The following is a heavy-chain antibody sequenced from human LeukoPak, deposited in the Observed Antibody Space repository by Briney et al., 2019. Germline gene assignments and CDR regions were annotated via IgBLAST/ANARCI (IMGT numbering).Heavy chain of an antibody. D-gene: IGHD3-3*01. CDR3: ARDGLTYYDFWSGYYTAFDY. J-gene: IGHJ4*02. V-gene: IGHV4-61*02. CDR1: GGSISSGSYY. Sequence: PSETLSLTCTVSGGSISSGSYYWSWIRQPAGKGLEWIGRIYTSGSTNYNPSLKSRVTIPVDTSKDQFSLKLSSVTAADTAVYYCARDGLTYYDFWSGYYTAFDYWGQGTLVTVSS. CDR2: IYTSGST.